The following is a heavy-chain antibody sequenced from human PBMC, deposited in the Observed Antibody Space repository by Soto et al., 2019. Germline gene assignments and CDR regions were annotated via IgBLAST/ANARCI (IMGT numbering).Heavy chain of an antibody. CDR3: AREGIAARPVGYYYYMDV. J-gene: IGHJ6*03. CDR1: GGTFSSYT. Sequence: ASVKVSCKASGGTFSSYTISWVRQAPGQGLEWMGRIIPILGIANYAQKFQGRVTITADKSTSTAYMELSSLRSEDTAVYYCAREGIAARPVGYYYYMDVWGKGTTVTVSS. CDR2: IIPILGIA. D-gene: IGHD6-6*01. V-gene: IGHV1-69*04.